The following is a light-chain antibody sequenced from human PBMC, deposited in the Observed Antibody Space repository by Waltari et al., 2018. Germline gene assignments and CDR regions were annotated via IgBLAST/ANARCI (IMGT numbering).Light chain of an antibody. CDR2: EVS. V-gene: IGLV2-8*01. CDR3: SSYAGTNNVV. Sequence: QSALTQPPSASGSPGQSVTISCTATSSDVGGFNYVSWYQQHPGKAPKLMIYEVSKRPSGVPDRFSGSKSGNTASLTVSGLQAEDGGDYYCSSYAGTNNVVFGGGTKLTVL. J-gene: IGLJ2*01. CDR1: SSDVGGFNY.